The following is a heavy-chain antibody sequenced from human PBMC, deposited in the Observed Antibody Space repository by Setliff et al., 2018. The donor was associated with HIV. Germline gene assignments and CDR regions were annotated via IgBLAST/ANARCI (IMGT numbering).Heavy chain of an antibody. CDR3: VREGAGSGSYYLDF. Sequence: SETLSLTCAVSGDSMSNGDYSWNWIRQSPGKGLEWIGYIYPSGRTYYNPSLKNRVTMSIDRSKKQFSLNLSSVTAADTALYFCVREGAGSGSYYLDFWGQGILVTV. CDR2: IYPSGRT. CDR1: GDSMSNGDYS. V-gene: IGHV4-30-2*06. J-gene: IGHJ4*02. D-gene: IGHD3-10*01.